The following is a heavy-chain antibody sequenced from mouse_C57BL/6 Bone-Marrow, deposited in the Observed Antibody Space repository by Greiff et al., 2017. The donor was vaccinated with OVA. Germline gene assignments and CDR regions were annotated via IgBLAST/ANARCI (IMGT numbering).Heavy chain of an antibody. CDR2: IYPGSGST. CDR1: GYTFSSYW. V-gene: IGHV1-55*01. D-gene: IGHD2-3*01. J-gene: IGHJ3*01. Sequence: QVQLQQSGAELVKPGASVKMSCKASGYTFSSYWITWVKQRPGQGLEWIGDIYPGSGSTNYNEKFKSKATLTVDTSSSTAYMQLSSLTSEDSAVYYCAIYDGRVLFDYWGQGTLVTVSA. CDR3: AIYDGRVLFDY.